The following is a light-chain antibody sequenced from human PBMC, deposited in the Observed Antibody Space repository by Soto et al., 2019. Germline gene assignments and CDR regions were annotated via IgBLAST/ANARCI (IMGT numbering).Light chain of an antibody. J-gene: IGKJ1*01. CDR3: QQSYSTWT. V-gene: IGKV1-39*01. CDR2: AAS. Sequence: DSPMTQSPSSLSASVGDRVTITCRASQSISSYLNWYQQKPGKAPKLLIYAASSLQSGVPSRFSGSGSGTDFTLTISSLQPEDFATYYCQQSYSTWTFGQGTKVDIK. CDR1: QSISSY.